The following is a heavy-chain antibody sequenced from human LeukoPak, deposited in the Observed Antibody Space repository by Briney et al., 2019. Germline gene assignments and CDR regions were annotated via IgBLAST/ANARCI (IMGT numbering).Heavy chain of an antibody. CDR1: EFTFSRFA. D-gene: IGHD6-6*01. CDR3: AKPSIPARPFLTYLYYYLDV. V-gene: IGHV3-23*01. CDR2: VSGTGDKT. J-gene: IGHJ6*03. Sequence: PGGSLRLSCVASEFTFSRFAMSWVRQAPGRGLEWISSVSGTGDKTHYTDSVKGRFTISRDNSKNTLYLHTSALRAADTAVYYCAKPSIPARPFLTYLYYYLDVWGEGTTVIVSS.